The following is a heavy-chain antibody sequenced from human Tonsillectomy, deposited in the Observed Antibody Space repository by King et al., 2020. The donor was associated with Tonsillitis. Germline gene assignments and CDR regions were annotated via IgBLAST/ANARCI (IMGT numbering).Heavy chain of an antibody. J-gene: IGHJ4*02. CDR1: GFTVGDNY. D-gene: IGHD3-16*01. CDR2: IYRGGST. V-gene: IGHV3-53*01. CDR3: ARGGGGVDAITSADY. Sequence: VQLVESGGGLVQPGGSLRLSCAASGFTVGDNYISWVRQAPGKGLEWVSGIYRGGSTYYADSVKGRFTISRDNSKNTVYLQMNSLRAEDTAVYYCARGGGGVDAITSADYWGQGTLVTVSS.